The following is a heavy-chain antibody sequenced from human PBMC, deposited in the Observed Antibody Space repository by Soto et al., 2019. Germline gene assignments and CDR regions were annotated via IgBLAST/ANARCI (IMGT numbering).Heavy chain of an antibody. V-gene: IGHV3-74*01. Sequence: GGSLRLSCAASGFTFSNSWMHWVRQAPGKGLVWVSRINSDGRTTTHADSVQGRFTISRDNAKNTLCLQMNSLRAEDTAVYYCVRHTNSWYDYFDPWGQGTLVTVSS. J-gene: IGHJ5*02. CDR3: VRHTNSWYDYFDP. CDR1: GFTFSNSW. D-gene: IGHD6-13*01. CDR2: INSDGRTT.